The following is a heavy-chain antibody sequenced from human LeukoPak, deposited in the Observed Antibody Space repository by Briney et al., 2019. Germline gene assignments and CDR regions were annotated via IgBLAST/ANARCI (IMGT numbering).Heavy chain of an antibody. Sequence: SETLSLTCSVSGDSISLSFYYWGWIRQPPGKALEWIGSVYYSGTTSYNPSLKSRVTISVDMSKNHFSLRLRSVTAADTAMYYCARGTLYSGWSYYLDFWGQGSQVTVSS. D-gene: IGHD6-13*01. CDR1: GDSISLSFYY. CDR2: VYYSGTT. J-gene: IGHJ4*02. V-gene: IGHV4-39*07. CDR3: ARGTLYSGWSYYLDF.